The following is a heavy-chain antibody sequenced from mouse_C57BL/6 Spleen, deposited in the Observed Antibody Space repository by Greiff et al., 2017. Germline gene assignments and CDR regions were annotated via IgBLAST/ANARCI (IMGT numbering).Heavy chain of an antibody. Sequence: EVMLVESGGGLVKPGGSLKLSCAASGFTFSTYAMSWVRQTPEKRLEWVATISDGGTYTYYPDNVKGRFTISRDNAKNNLYLQMSHLKSEDTAMYYCARGNWAFDDWGQGTTLTVSS. CDR1: GFTFSTYA. CDR2: ISDGGTYT. CDR3: ARGNWAFDD. J-gene: IGHJ2*01. V-gene: IGHV5-4*03. D-gene: IGHD4-1*01.